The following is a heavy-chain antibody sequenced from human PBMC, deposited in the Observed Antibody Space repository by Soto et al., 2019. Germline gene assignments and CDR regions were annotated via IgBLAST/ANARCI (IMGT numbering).Heavy chain of an antibody. V-gene: IGHV4-39*01. CDR1: GGSISSSSYY. Sequence: QLQLQESGPGLVKPSETLSLTCTVSGGSISSSSYYWGWIRQPPGKGLEWIGSIYYSGSTYYNPSLKSRVTISVDTSKNQFSLKLSSVTAADTAVYYCASPWGGYCSGGSCYGSYWGQGTLVTVSS. CDR2: IYYSGST. D-gene: IGHD2-15*01. J-gene: IGHJ4*02. CDR3: ASPWGGYCSGGSCYGSY.